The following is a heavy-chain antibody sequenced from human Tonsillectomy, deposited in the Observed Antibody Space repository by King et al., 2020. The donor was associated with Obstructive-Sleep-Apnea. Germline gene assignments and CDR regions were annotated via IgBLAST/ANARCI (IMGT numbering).Heavy chain of an antibody. CDR3: ARASRNLDCSLGSCYFDY. J-gene: IGHJ4*02. V-gene: IGHV4-59*01. CDR2: IYYSGST. CDR1: GGSISSYY. D-gene: IGHD2-15*01. Sequence: VQLQESGPGLVKPSETLSLTCTVSGGSISSYYWSWIRQPPGKGMEWIGYIYYSGSTNCNPSLESRVTISVDTSKNQFSLKLSSVTAADTAVYYCARASRNLDCSLGSCYFDYWGQGTLVTVSS.